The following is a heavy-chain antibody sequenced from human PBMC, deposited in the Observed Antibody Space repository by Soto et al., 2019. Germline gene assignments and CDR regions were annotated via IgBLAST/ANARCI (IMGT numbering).Heavy chain of an antibody. V-gene: IGHV3-33*01. CDR1: GFTFSSYG. J-gene: IGHJ5*02. D-gene: IGHD2-2*01. Sequence: GGSLRLSCAASGFTFSSYGMHWVRQAPGKGLEWVAVIWYDGSNKYYADSVKGRFTISRDNSKNTLYLQMNSLRAEDTAVYYCARACPDIVVVPAASWGGWFDPWGQGTLVTVSS. CDR2: IWYDGSNK. CDR3: ARACPDIVVVPAASWGGWFDP.